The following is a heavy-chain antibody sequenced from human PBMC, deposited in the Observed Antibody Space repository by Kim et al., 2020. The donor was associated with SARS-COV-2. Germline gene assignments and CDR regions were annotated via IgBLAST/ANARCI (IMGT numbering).Heavy chain of an antibody. D-gene: IGHD2-2*01. CDR3: ASSYIVVVPAAMETPEYYGMDV. J-gene: IGHJ6*02. CDR2: IIPIFGTA. CDR1: GGTFSSYA. V-gene: IGHV1-69*13. Sequence: SVKVSCKASGGTFSSYAISWVRQAPGQGLEWMGGIIPIFGTANYAQKFQGRVTITADESTSTAYMELSSLRSEDTAVYYCASSYIVVVPAAMETPEYYGMDVWGQGTTVTVSS.